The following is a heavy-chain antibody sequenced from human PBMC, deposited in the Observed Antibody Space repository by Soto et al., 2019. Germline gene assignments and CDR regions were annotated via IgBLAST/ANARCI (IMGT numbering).Heavy chain of an antibody. CDR1: GYSFTSYG. J-gene: IGHJ6*02. CDR3: ARDGRKELWVDALNAMDV. Sequence: QVQLVQSGPEVKNPGASVKVSCKASGYSFTSYGISWVRQAPGQGLEWMGWISGYNGQTNYAQRFRNRVTFTTDTATNTAYMELRSLRTDDTAIYYCARDGRKELWVDALNAMDVWGQGTTVTVSS. D-gene: IGHD1-26*01. CDR2: ISGYNGQT. V-gene: IGHV1-18*01.